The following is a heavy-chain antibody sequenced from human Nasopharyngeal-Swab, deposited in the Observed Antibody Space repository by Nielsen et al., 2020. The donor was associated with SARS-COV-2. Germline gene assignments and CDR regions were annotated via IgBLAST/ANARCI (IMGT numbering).Heavy chain of an antibody. D-gene: IGHD6-13*01. V-gene: IGHV1-2*02. CDR3: ARESIAAAGRDFDY. CDR2: INPNSGGT. J-gene: IGHJ4*02. Sequence: ASVKVSCKASRYTFTGYYMHWVRQAPVQGLEWMGWINPNSGGTNYAQKFQGRVTMTRDTSISTAYMELSRLRSDDTAVYYCARESIAAAGRDFDYWGQGTLVTVSS. CDR1: RYTFTGYY.